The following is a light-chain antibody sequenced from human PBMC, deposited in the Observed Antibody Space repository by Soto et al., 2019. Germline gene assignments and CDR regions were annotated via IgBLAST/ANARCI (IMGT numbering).Light chain of an antibody. CDR2: LNSDGSH. CDR1: SGHSSYA. V-gene: IGLV4-69*01. Sequence: QAVLTQSPSASASLGASVKLTCTLSSGHSSYAIAWHQQQPEKGPRYLLKLNSDGSHSKGDGIPDRFSGSSSGAERYLTISSLQSEDEADYYCQTWGTGIHWVFGGGTKHTV. J-gene: IGLJ3*02. CDR3: QTWGTGIHWV.